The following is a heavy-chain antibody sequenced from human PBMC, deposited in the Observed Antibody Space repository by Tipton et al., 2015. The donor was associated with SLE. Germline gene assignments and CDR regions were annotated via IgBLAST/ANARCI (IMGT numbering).Heavy chain of an antibody. CDR2: IYGDGTT. J-gene: IGHJ4*02. Sequence: GSLRLSCAASGFTVSSNSMTWVRQAPGKGLDWVSVIYGDGTTYYADSVKGRFTISRDNSKNTLYLQMNSLRAEDTAVYYCAREWRQGYIYGPFDYWGQGTLVTVSS. D-gene: IGHD5-18*01. CDR1: GFTVSSNS. V-gene: IGHV3-53*01. CDR3: AREWRQGYIYGPFDY.